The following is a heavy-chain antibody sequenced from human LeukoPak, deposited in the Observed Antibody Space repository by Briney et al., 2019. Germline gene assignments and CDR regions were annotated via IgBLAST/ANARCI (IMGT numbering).Heavy chain of an antibody. CDR1: GYTFTGFY. V-gene: IGHV1-2*02. CDR2: INPNSGDT. D-gene: IGHD7-27*01. Sequence: GASVKVSCKASGYTFTGFYMHWVRQAPGQGLEWMGWINPNSGDTNYAQKFLGRVTMTRDTSISTAYMELSRLRSDDTAVYYCARGPHWDPHFDYWGQGTLVTVSS. J-gene: IGHJ4*02. CDR3: ARGPHWDPHFDY.